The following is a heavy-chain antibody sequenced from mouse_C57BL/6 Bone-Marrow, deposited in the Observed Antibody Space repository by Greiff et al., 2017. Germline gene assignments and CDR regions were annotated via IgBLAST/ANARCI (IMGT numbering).Heavy chain of an antibody. Sequence: QVQLQQPGAELVKPGASVKLSCKASGYTFTSYWMQWVKQRPGQGLEWIGKIDPSDSYTNYNQKFKGKATLTVDTSSSTAYMQLSSLTSEDSAVYYCAREGDYYGSSYVGYYFDYWGQGTTLTVSS. CDR2: IDPSDSYT. J-gene: IGHJ2*01. CDR3: AREGDYYGSSYVGYYFDY. CDR1: GYTFTSYW. D-gene: IGHD1-1*01. V-gene: IGHV1-50*01.